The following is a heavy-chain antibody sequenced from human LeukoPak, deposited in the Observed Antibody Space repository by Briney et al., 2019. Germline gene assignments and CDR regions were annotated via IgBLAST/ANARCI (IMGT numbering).Heavy chain of an antibody. Sequence: GASVKVSCKASGYTFTSYAMHWVRQAPGQRLEWMGWINAGNGNTKYSQKFQGRVTITRDTSASTAYMELSSLRSEDTAVYYCARDQGYDSSGYYRGRAYYFDYWGQGTLVTVSS. CDR2: INAGNGNT. J-gene: IGHJ4*02. D-gene: IGHD3-22*01. CDR1: GYTFTSYA. V-gene: IGHV1-3*01. CDR3: ARDQGYDSSGYYRGRAYYFDY.